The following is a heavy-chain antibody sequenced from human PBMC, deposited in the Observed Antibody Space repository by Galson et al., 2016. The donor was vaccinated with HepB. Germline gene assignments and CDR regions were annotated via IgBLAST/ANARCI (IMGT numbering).Heavy chain of an antibody. D-gene: IGHD3-22*01. V-gene: IGHV3-13*01. CDR2: IGISGAT. CDR1: GFSFSSYD. Sequence: SLRLSCAASGFSFSSYDMHWVHQATGKGLEWVSAIGISGATYYSDSVRGRFTISRGNARDSFYLQMNGLTAGDTALYYCVRAFTTTWYHFDYWGQGTVVTVSS. CDR3: VRAFTTTWYHFDY. J-gene: IGHJ4*02.